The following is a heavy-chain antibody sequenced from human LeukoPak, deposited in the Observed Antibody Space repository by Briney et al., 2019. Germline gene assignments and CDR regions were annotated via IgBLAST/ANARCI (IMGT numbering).Heavy chain of an antibody. J-gene: IGHJ4*02. V-gene: IGHV3-23*01. CDR1: GFTFSSSV. Sequence: GGSLRLSCAASGFTFSSSVMHWVRQAPGKGLEWVSAISGSGGSTYYADSVKGRFTISRDNSKNTLYLQMNSLRAEDTAVYYCAKDRHIVATSFDYRGQGTLVTVSS. CDR3: AKDRHIVATSFDY. D-gene: IGHD5-12*01. CDR2: ISGSGGST.